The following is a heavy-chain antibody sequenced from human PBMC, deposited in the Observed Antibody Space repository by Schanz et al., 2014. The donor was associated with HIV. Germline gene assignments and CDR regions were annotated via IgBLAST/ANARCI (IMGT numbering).Heavy chain of an antibody. V-gene: IGHV3-23*01. Sequence: EVPLLESGGGLVQAGGSLRLSCAASGFTFKSYAMSWVRQAPGKGLEWVSAISATGGSTYYADSVKGRFTISRDNSKNTLYLQMNSLRPEDTAVYYCAKDKSRHTYSSSSIFDPWGQGTLVTVSS. CDR1: GFTFKSYA. CDR3: AKDKSRHTYSSSSIFDP. CDR2: ISATGGST. J-gene: IGHJ5*02. D-gene: IGHD6-13*01.